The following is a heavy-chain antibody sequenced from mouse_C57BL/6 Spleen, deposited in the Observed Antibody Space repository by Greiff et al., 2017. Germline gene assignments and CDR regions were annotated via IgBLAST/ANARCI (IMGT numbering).Heavy chain of an antibody. V-gene: IGHV1-50*01. D-gene: IGHD2-1*01. J-gene: IGHJ4*01. Sequence: QVQLQQPGAELVKPGASVKLSCKASGYTFTSYWMQWVKQRPGRGLEWIGEIDPSDSYTNYNQKFKGKATLTVDTSSSTAYMQLSSLTSEDSAFYDCARSGNFYAMDYWGQGTSVTVSS. CDR2: IDPSDSYT. CDR3: ARSGNFYAMDY. CDR1: GYTFTSYW.